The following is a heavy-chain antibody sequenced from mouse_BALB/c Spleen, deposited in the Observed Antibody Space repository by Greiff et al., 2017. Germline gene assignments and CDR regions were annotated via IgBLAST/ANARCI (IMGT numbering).Heavy chain of an antibody. Sequence: EVKVVESGGGLVQPGGSLRLSCATSGFTFSDFYMEWVRQPPGKRLEWIAASRNKANDYTTEYSASVKGRFIVSRDTSQSILYLQMNALRAEDTAIYYCARDAAWDGYFDVWGAGTTVTVSS. J-gene: IGHJ1*01. D-gene: IGHD4-1*01. V-gene: IGHV7-1*02. CDR2: SRNKANDYTT. CDR1: GFTFSDFY. CDR3: ARDAAWDGYFDV.